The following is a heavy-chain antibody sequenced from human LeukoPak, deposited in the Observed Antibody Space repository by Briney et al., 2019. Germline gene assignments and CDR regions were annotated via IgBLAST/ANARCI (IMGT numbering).Heavy chain of an antibody. CDR3: ARPPSAVHWYFDL. CDR1: GYSISSGYY. V-gene: IGHV4-38-2*01. J-gene: IGHJ2*01. D-gene: IGHD2-2*01. Sequence: SETLSLTCAVSGYSISSGYYWGWIRAPPGKGLEWIGGIYHSGSTYSNPSLKSRVTISVDTSKNQFSLKLSSVTATDTAVYYCARPPSAVHWYFDLWGRGTLVTVSS. CDR2: IYHSGST.